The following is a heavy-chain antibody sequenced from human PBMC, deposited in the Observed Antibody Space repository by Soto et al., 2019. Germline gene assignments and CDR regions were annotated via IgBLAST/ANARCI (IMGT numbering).Heavy chain of an antibody. CDR2: IGGRGGSI. V-gene: IGHV3-48*03. CDR3: VRDSGRLDV. D-gene: IGHD6-25*01. CDR1: GFTFSSCD. Sequence: SLRLLCAASGFTFSSCDVNWVRQTPGKRLEWVARIGGRGGSIYYADSVKGRCTISIDNAKNLVYLQINSLTAADTAVYYCVRDSGRLDVWGQGTTVNVSS. J-gene: IGHJ6*02.